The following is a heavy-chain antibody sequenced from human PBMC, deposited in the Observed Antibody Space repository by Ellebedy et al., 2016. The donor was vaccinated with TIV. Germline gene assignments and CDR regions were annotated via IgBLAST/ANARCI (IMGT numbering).Heavy chain of an antibody. CDR1: GASFSSRSYY. CDR2: IYYSGST. CDR3: AGQTIAAGGTEEYFHH. J-gene: IGHJ1*01. V-gene: IGHV4-39*01. D-gene: IGHD6-13*01. Sequence: MPSETLSLTCTVSGASFSSRSYYWGWIRQPPGKGLEWIGNIYYSGSTYYSPSLKSRVTISVDTSKNQFSLKLSSVTAADTAVYYCAGQTIAAGGTEEYFHHWGQGTLVTVSS.